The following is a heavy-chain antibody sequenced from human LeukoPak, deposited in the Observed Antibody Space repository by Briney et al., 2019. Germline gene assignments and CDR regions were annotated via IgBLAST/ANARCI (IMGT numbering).Heavy chain of an antibody. D-gene: IGHD3-10*01. V-gene: IGHV1-2*02. CDR2: INPNSGGT. J-gene: IGHJ6*03. CDR3: AREGYYGSGSYRYYYYMDV. Sequence: ASVKVSCKASGYTFTDYYMHWVRQAPGQGLEWMAWINPNSGGTNYAQKFQGRVTMTRDTSISTAYMELSRLRSDDTAVYYCAREGYYGSGSYRYYYYMDVWGKGTTVTVSS. CDR1: GYTFTDYY.